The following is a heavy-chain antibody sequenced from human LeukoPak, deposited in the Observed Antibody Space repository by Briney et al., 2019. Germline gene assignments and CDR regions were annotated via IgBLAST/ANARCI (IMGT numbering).Heavy chain of an antibody. CDR3: ARVPFDY. V-gene: IGHV4-38-2*02. CDR1: GYSISSGYY. CDR2: IYHSGST. Sequence: SETLSLTCTVSGYSISSGYYRGWIRQPPGKGLEWIGSIYHSGSTYYNPSLKSRVTISVDTSKNQFSLKLSSVTAADTAVYYCARVPFDYWGQGTLVTVSS. J-gene: IGHJ4*02.